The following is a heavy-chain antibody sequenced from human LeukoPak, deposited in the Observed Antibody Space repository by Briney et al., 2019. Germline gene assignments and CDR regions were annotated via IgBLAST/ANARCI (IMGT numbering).Heavy chain of an antibody. CDR2: ISSSCSTI. V-gene: IGHV3-48*01. D-gene: IGHD3-9*01. J-gene: IGHJ4*02. CDR1: GFTFCSYS. Sequence: GGSLRLSCAASGFTFCSYSMNGVRQAPGQGLEWVSYISSSCSTIYYADSAKGRFTISRYNAKNSLYLQMNSMRAEDTAVYYCARVGLGYDILTGYYQSYYFDYWGQGTLVTVSS. CDR3: ARVGLGYDILTGYYQSYYFDY.